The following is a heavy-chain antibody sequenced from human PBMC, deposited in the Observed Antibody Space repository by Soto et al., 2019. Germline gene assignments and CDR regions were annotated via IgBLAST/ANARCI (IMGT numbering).Heavy chain of an antibody. CDR1: GYTFTSYG. CDR3: ASDAQGVFLHY. D-gene: IGHD3-16*01. J-gene: IGHJ4*02. V-gene: IGHV1-18*01. Sequence: QVQLVQSGAEVKKPGASVKVSCKASGYTFTSYGISWVRQAPGQGLEWMGWISAYNGNTNYAQKLQGRVTMTRDTSTSTAYMALRSRRSDDTAVYYCASDAQGVFLHYWGQGTLVTVSS. CDR2: ISAYNGNT.